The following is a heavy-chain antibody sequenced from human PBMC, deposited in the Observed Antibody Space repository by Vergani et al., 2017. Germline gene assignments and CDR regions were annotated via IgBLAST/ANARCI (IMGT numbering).Heavy chain of an antibody. CDR2: IRNKANDYTT. CDR1: GFSFPGYA. Sequence: EVQLVDSGGGVVRPGGSLRLSCEASGFSFPGYAMSWVRQAPGKGLEWVGRIRNKANDYTTQYAASVKGRFTISRDDSKSYLYLQMNSLQTEDTALYYCVRVKGSNWNDHLYDIWGQGTLVTVSS. V-gene: IGHV3-72*01. D-gene: IGHD1-1*01. J-gene: IGHJ3*02. CDR3: VRVKGSNWNDHLYDI.